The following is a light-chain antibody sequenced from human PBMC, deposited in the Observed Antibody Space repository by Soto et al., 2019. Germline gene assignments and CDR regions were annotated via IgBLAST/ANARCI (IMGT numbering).Light chain of an antibody. CDR2: AAS. CDR1: QGISSY. V-gene: IGKV1-8*01. CDR3: QQYYSYPLT. Sequence: AIRMTQSPSSFSASTGDRVTITCRASQGISSYLAGYQQKPGKAPKLLIYAASTLQSGVPSRFSGSGSGTDVTLTISCLQSEDFATYYFQQYYSYPLTFGGGTKGEIK. J-gene: IGKJ4*01.